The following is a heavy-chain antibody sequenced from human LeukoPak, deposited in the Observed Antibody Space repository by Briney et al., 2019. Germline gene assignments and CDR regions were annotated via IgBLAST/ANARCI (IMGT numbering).Heavy chain of an antibody. CDR1: GFTFSSYA. Sequence: GRSLRLSCAASGFTFSSYAMHWVRQAPGKGLEWVAVISYDGSNKYYADSVKGRFTISRDNSKNTLYLQMNSLRAEDTAVYYCARHMNEYYDFWSGYYSNYYYGMDVWGQGTTVTVSS. D-gene: IGHD3-3*01. CDR3: ARHMNEYYDFWSGYYSNYYYGMDV. V-gene: IGHV3-30-3*01. CDR2: ISYDGSNK. J-gene: IGHJ6*02.